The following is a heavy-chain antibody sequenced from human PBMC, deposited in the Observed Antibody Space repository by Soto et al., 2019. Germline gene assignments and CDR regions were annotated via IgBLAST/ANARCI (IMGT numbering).Heavy chain of an antibody. CDR3: GRRLGPFSSSWYLDY. Sequence: LSLTCAVSGGSISSSNWWSWVRQAPGKGLEWIGEIYHSGSTNYNPSLKSRVTISVDKSKNQFSLKLSSVTAADTAVYYCGRRLGPFSSSWYLDYWGQGPLVTVS. V-gene: IGHV4-4*02. J-gene: IGHJ4*02. CDR2: IYHSGST. CDR1: GGSISSSNW. D-gene: IGHD6-13*01.